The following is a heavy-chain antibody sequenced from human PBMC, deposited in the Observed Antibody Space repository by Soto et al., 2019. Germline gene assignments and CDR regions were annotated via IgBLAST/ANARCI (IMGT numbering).Heavy chain of an antibody. J-gene: IGHJ4*02. V-gene: IGHV3-33*01. CDR3: ARGRYSKSLGLYIDV. CDR2: IWQDGRND. CDR1: GFTFSTYG. Sequence: QVQLVESGGGGVQPGKALRLSCAASGFTFSTYGMHWVRQAPGKGLEWVAMIWQDGRNDYYGDSVKGRFSVSRDNSKNTLSLQMSGLRAEDTALYYCARGRYSKSLGLYIDVWGQGTLVTVSS. D-gene: IGHD1-26*01.